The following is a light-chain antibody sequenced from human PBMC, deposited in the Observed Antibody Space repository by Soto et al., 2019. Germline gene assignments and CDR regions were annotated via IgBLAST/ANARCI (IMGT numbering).Light chain of an antibody. V-gene: IGKV1-39*01. Sequence: DIQMTQSPSSLSASVGDRVTITRRASQTFGSYLNWYQQKPGKAPKLLIYAASSLQSGVPSRFSGSGSGTDFTLTISSLQPEDFATYYCQQSYSFPITFGQGTRLENK. CDR3: QQSYSFPIT. J-gene: IGKJ5*01. CDR2: AAS. CDR1: QTFGSY.